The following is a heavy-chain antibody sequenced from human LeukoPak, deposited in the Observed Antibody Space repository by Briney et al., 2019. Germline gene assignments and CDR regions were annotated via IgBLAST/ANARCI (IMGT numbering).Heavy chain of an antibody. D-gene: IGHD2-21*02. Sequence: PSETLSLTCAVYGGSFSGYHWSWIRQPPGKGLEWLGEINHSGSTNYNPSLESRVTISVDTSKNQFSLKLNSVTAADTAVYYCARAQYYCGGDCPALWGQGTLVTVSS. CDR3: ARAQYYCGGDCPAL. CDR2: INHSGST. V-gene: IGHV4-34*01. CDR1: GGSFSGYH. J-gene: IGHJ4*02.